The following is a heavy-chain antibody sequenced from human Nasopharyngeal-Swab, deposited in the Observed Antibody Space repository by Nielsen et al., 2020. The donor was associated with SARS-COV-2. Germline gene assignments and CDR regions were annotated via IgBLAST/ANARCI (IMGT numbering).Heavy chain of an antibody. CDR2: IGTAGDT. CDR1: GFTFSSYD. D-gene: IGHD5-12*01. Sequence: GGSLRLSCAASGFTFSSYDMHWVRQATGKGLEWVSAIGTAGDTYYPGSVKGRFTISRENAKNSLYLQMNSLRAGDTAVYYCARAGVATSYYYYYGMDVWDQGTTVTVSS. V-gene: IGHV3-13*01. J-gene: IGHJ6*02. CDR3: ARAGVATSYYYYYGMDV.